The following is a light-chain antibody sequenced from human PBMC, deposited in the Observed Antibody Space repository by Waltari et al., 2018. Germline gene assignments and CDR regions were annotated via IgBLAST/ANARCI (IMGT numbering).Light chain of an antibody. CDR2: DVS. CDR1: SSELGRYDI. Sequence: QSALTQPAAVSGSPGQSVTISCTGASSELGRYDIVSWYQQHPGNAPKLVISDVSKRPSGVSDRFSGSKSGDTASLTISGLQFEDEADYYCCSYAGNYVWVFGGGTRLTVL. CDR3: CSYAGNYVWV. J-gene: IGLJ3*02. V-gene: IGLV2-23*02.